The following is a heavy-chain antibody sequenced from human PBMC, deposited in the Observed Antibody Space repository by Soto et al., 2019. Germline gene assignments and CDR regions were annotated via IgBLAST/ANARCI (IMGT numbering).Heavy chain of an antibody. J-gene: IGHJ3*01. Sequence: GGSLRLSCAASGFTFSSDGMHWVRQAPGKGLEWVAVISYDGGYQYYVDSVKGRFTISRDNSKNTLYLQMNSLRAEDTAVYYCAKDEISKTIRGDAFNFWGQGTMVTVSS. CDR1: GFTFSSDG. D-gene: IGHD1-7*01. CDR3: AKDEISKTIRGDAFNF. V-gene: IGHV3-30*18. CDR2: ISYDGGYQ.